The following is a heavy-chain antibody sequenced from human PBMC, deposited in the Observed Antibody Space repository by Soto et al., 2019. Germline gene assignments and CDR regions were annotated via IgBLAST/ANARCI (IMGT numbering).Heavy chain of an antibody. CDR1: GFTFINYG. Sequence: PGGSLRLSCEASGFTFINYGTHWVRQAPGEGLEWVAHISYDGSNEHYTDSVKGRFTISRDNSKNMVFLHMNSLRPEDTAVYYCAKYSDYYDSSGYYQYYYGMDVWGQGTTVTVSS. CDR2: ISYDGSNE. D-gene: IGHD3-22*01. V-gene: IGHV3-30*18. J-gene: IGHJ6*02. CDR3: AKYSDYYDSSGYYQYYYGMDV.